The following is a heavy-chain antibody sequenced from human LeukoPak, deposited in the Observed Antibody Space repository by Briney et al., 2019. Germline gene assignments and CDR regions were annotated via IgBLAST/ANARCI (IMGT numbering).Heavy chain of an antibody. D-gene: IGHD1-26*01. CDR1: GGSIRSTDHY. J-gene: IGHJ4*02. CDR2: IYYGGGT. Sequence: PSETRSLTCTVSGGSIRSTDHYWGWIRQPPGKGLEWIGSIYYGGGTYYNPSLKSRATISVDTSKNQFSLKLSSVTAADTAVYYCARYAVEYRGTFFDYWGQGTLVTVSS. CDR3: ARYAVEYRGTFFDY. V-gene: IGHV4-39*01.